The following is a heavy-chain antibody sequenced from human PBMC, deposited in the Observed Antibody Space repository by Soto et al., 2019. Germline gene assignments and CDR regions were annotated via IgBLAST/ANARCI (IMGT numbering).Heavy chain of an antibody. CDR1: GGSISSSSYY. D-gene: IGHD3-10*01. J-gene: IGHJ6*02. Sequence: SETLSLTCTVSGGSISSSSYYWGWIRQPPGKGLEWIGSIYYSGSTYYNPSLKSRVTISVDTSKNQFSLKLSSVTAADTAVYYCARRRSHGGGMDVWGQGTTVTVSS. V-gene: IGHV4-39*01. CDR2: IYYSGST. CDR3: ARRRSHGGGMDV.